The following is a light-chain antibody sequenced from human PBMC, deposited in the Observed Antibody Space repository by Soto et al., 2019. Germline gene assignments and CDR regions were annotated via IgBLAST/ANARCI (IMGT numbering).Light chain of an antibody. V-gene: IGLV2-14*01. CDR2: EVS. CDR1: SSDVGGYKY. CDR3: SSYTSSSTLDV. J-gene: IGLJ1*01. Sequence: QSVLTQPASVSGSPGQSITISCTGTSSDVGGYKYVSWYQPHPGKAPKLMIYEVSNRPSGVSNRFSGSKSGNTASLTISGLQAEDEADYYCSSYTSSSTLDVFGTGTKVTVL.